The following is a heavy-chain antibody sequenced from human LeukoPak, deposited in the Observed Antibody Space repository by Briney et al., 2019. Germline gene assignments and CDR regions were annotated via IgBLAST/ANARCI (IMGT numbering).Heavy chain of an antibody. D-gene: IGHD6-13*01. CDR1: GGSISSYY. J-gene: IGHJ4*02. V-gene: IGHV4-59*01. CDR2: IYYGGST. CDR3: ARGRSSSWPY. Sequence: SETLSLTCTVSGGSISSYYWSWIRQPPGKGLEWIGYIYYGGSTNYNPSLKSRVTISVDTSKNQFSLKLSSVTAADTAVYYCARGRSSSWPYWGQGTLVTVSS.